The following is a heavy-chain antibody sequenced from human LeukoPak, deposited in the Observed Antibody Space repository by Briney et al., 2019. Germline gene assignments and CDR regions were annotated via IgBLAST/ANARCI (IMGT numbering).Heavy chain of an antibody. D-gene: IGHD1-26*01. CDR2: IKQDGSEK. CDR1: GFTFSSYW. J-gene: IGHJ4*02. CDR3: ARESGSCLDY. V-gene: IGHV3-7*01. Sequence: PGGSLRLSCSASGFTFSSYWMSWVRQAPGTGLEWVANIKQDGSEKYYVDSVKGRFAISRDNAKNSLYLQMNSLRAEDTAVYYCARESGSCLDYWGQGTLVTVSS.